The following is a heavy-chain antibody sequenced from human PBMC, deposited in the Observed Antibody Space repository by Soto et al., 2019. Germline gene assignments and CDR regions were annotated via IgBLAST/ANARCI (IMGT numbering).Heavy chain of an antibody. CDR3: ATQLAVPYAASAMDV. Sequence: QVHLVESGGGVVQPGRSLRLSCAASGFTFSSYGMLWVRQAPGKGLEWVAVIWYNGSKKYYGESVKGRFTIFRDNSANTLYLELSSLRAEDTAVYYCATQLAVPYAASAMDVWGQGTTVTVSS. CDR2: IWYNGSKK. CDR1: GFTFSSYG. D-gene: IGHD2-15*01. V-gene: IGHV3-33*03. J-gene: IGHJ6*02.